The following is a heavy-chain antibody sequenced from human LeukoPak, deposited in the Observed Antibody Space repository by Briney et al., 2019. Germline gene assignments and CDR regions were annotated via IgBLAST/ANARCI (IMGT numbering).Heavy chain of an antibody. J-gene: IGHJ3*01. CDR1: GFTFSSYW. Sequence: PGGSPRLSCAASGFTFSSYWSWVRQAPGKGLEWVANTNQDGSEKYYVDSVKGRFTISRDNAKNSLYLQMNSLRVEDTAIYYCARRGSGSAFDVWGQGTMVTVSS. D-gene: IGHD6-25*01. V-gene: IGHV3-7*01. CDR3: ARRGSGSAFDV. CDR2: TNQDGSEK.